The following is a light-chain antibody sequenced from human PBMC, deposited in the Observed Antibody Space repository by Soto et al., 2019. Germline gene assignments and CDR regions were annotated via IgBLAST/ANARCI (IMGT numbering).Light chain of an antibody. V-gene: IGKV3-20*01. CDR3: QQYGKTPYT. CDR2: GSY. Sequence: EIVLTQSPGTLSLSPGERATLSCRASQRVSSSYLAWYQQKPGQTPRLLIYGSYSRATGIPDRFSGSGSGTDFTLTISILEPQAFAVYYFQQYGKTPYTFGQGTKLEIK. CDR1: QRVSSSY. J-gene: IGKJ2*01.